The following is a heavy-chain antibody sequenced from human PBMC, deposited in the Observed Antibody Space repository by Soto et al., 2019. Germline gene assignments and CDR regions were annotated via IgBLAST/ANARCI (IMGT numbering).Heavy chain of an antibody. J-gene: IGHJ4*02. CDR2: IITILDIA. V-gene: IGHV1-69*02. Sequence: QVQLVQSGAEVKKPGSSVKVSCKASGGTFSSYTISWVRQAHGQGLEWMGRIITILDIANYSQKFQGRVTITADKSTSTGYMELSSLRYEDTAVYYCANAGAQRSSTSDDEDSVDYCGQGTLVTVS. CDR1: GGTFSSYT. CDR3: ANAGAQRSSTSDDEDSVDY. D-gene: IGHD2-2*01.